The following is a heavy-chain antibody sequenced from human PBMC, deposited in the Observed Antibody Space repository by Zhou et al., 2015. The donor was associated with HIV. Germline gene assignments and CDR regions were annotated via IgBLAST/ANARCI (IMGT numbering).Heavy chain of an antibody. CDR1: GYKFTNYG. CDR3: ARGLGERAYYGSGSLLHWGVMLFDI. V-gene: IGHV1-18*01. CDR2: VSAHNGNT. J-gene: IGHJ3*02. Sequence: QVQLVQSGAELKKPGASVKVSCMTSGYKFTNYGISWVRRAPGQGLEYMGWVSAHNGNTYYVQKFQGRVTMTTDTSTTTAYMLLRSLRSEDTAVYYCARGLGERAYYGSGSLLHWGVMLFDIWGQGTMVTVSS. D-gene: IGHD3-10*01.